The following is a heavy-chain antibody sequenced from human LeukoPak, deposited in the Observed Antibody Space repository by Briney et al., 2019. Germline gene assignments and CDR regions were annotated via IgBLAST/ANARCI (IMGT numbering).Heavy chain of an antibody. CDR3: ARGGTWASRGFDP. V-gene: IGHV3-74*01. Sequence: GGSLRLSCAASGFTFRSYAMHWVRRAPGKGLVWVSRINSDGSSTSYADSVKGRFTISRDNAKNTLYLQMNSLRAEDTAVYYCARGGTWASRGFDPWGQGTLVTVSS. CDR1: GFTFRSYA. D-gene: IGHD1-1*01. J-gene: IGHJ5*02. CDR2: INSDGSST.